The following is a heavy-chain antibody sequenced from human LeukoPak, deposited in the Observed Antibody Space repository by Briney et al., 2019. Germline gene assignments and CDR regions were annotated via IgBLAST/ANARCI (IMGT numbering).Heavy chain of an antibody. CDR2: ISPNSGGT. J-gene: IGHJ4*02. CDR1: GYTFTGYY. Sequence: ASVKVSCKASGYTFTGYYMHWVRQAPGQGLEWMGWISPNSGGTNYAQKFQGRVTMTRDTSISTAYMELSRLRSDDTAVYYCARMSGSYYPYFDYWGQGTLVTVSS. V-gene: IGHV1-2*02. CDR3: ARMSGSYYPYFDY. D-gene: IGHD1-26*01.